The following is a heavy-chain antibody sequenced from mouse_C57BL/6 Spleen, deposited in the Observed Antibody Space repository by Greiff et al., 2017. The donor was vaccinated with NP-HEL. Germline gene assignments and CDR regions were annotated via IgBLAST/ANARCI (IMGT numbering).Heavy chain of an antibody. CDR2: ISSGSSTL. CDR3: ARPSYYSNLGAMDY. D-gene: IGHD2-5*01. J-gene: IGHJ4*01. CDR1: GFTFSDYG. Sequence: EVRLVESGGGLVKPGGSLKLSCAASGFTFSDYGMHWVRQAPEKGLEWVAYISSGSSTLYYADTVKGRFTISRDNAKKTLFLQMTSLRSEDTAMYYCARPSYYSNLGAMDYWGQGTSVTVSS. V-gene: IGHV5-17*01.